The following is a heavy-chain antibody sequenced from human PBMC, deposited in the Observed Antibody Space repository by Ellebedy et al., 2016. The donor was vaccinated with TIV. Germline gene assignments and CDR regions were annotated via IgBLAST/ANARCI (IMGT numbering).Heavy chain of an antibody. CDR1: GDSFSSNSAT. CDR3: ARGVWQWLVPLYYFDS. D-gene: IGHD6-19*01. Sequence: LRLSCAISGDSFSSNSATWNWIRQSPSRGLEWLGRTYYRSKWYHEYVVSVKSRITINPVTSMNQFSLQLNSVTPEETAVYYCARGVWQWLVPLYYFDSWGQGTLVTVSS. J-gene: IGHJ4*02. V-gene: IGHV6-1*01. CDR2: TYYRSKWYH.